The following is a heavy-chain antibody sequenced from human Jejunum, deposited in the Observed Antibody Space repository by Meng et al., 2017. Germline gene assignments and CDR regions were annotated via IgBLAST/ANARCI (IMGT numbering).Heavy chain of an antibody. Sequence: QVQQWVAGLLKPSETMSLTCAFQGGSFSTYDWSWIRQPPGKGLEWLGQIHHSGSINDNPSLKGRVTMSVDTSRSQISLKLNSVTAADTAVYYCRLAYCVSDCGDYWGQGTLVTVSS. CDR3: RLAYCVSDCGDY. CDR1: GGSFSTYD. J-gene: IGHJ4*02. CDR2: IHHSGSI. D-gene: IGHD2-21*02. V-gene: IGHV4-34*01.